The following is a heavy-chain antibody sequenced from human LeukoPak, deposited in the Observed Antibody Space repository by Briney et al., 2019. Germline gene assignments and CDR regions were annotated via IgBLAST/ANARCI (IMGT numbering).Heavy chain of an antibody. CDR3: ARDCCGEWYFFDL. CDR1: GFPFNNRA. CDR2: ISYDGTNK. Sequence: GGSLRLSCVASGFPFNNRAMHWVRQAPGKGLEWVAVISYDGTNKYYTDSVKGRFTVSRDNSKNTLYLQMNSLRAEDTAVYYCARDCCGEWYFFDLWGQGTLVTVSS. J-gene: IGHJ4*02. V-gene: IGHV3-30-3*01. D-gene: IGHD3-10*01.